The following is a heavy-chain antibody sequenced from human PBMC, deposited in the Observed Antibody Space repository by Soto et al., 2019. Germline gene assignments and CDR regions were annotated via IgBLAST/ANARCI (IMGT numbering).Heavy chain of an antibody. D-gene: IGHD6-13*01. CDR3: ARQWKGAAAGPVDAFES. J-gene: IGHJ3*02. CDR1: GYTFTVYY. CDR2: ISPNSGGT. Sequence: ASVKVSCKASGYTFTVYYMHWVRQAPGQGLEWMGWISPNSGGTFAAQKFQGRVTMTRDTSVNMAYMELTSLKSDDTAVYYCARQWKGAAAGPVDAFESWGQGTMVTVAS. V-gene: IGHV1-2*02.